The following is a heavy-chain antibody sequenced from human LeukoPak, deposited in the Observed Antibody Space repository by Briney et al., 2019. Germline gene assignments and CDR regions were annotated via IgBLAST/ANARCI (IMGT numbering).Heavy chain of an antibody. Sequence: SETLSLTCTVSGGSISSGDYSWSWIRQPPGKGLEWIGYIYNSGSTNYNPSLKSRVTISVDTSKKQFSLRLRSVTAADTAVYYCARGGGDFWSGYYRDYYMDVWGKGTTVTVSS. CDR1: GGSISSGDYS. V-gene: IGHV4-61*08. J-gene: IGHJ6*03. CDR2: IYNSGST. CDR3: ARGGGDFWSGYYRDYYMDV. D-gene: IGHD3-3*01.